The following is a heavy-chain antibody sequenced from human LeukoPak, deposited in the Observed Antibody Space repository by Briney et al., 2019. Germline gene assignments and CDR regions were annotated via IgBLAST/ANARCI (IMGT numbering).Heavy chain of an antibody. CDR2: IKTKADNYAT. V-gene: IGHV3-73*01. CDR1: GLTFSVSA. CDR3: THPAYYYNVDV. D-gene: IGHD6-25*01. Sequence: GGSLRLSCSASGLTFSVSAIHWVRQASGKGLEWVGRIKTKADNYATAYAASVKGRFTISRDDSTNTTYLQMNSLKTEDTAVYYCTHPAYYYNVDVWGKGTTVTVSS. J-gene: IGHJ6*04.